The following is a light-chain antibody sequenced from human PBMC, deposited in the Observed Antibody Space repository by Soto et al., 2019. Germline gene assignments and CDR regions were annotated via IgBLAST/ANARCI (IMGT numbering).Light chain of an antibody. V-gene: IGLV1-40*01. Sequence: QSVLTQPPSVSGAPGQRVTISCTGSSSNIGAGYDVHWYQQLPGTAPKLLIFANNNRPSWVPDRFSGSKSGTSVSLAITGLQAEDEADYYCQSYDTSLSGWVFGGGTKLPVL. CDR1: SSNIGAGYD. CDR3: QSYDTSLSGWV. CDR2: ANN. J-gene: IGLJ2*01.